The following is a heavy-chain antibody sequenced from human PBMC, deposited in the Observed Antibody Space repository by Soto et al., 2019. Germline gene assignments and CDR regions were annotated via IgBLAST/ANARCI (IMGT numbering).Heavy chain of an antibody. J-gene: IGHJ5*02. Sequence: QAQLVESGGGVVQPGRSLRLSCAASGLPFSASAMHWVRQAPGKGLEWVAMIRSVGSKEYYADSVKGRFTITRDNSKNMIFLQMDSLRAEDTAVYYCARDKGTTCLDTWGQGNMVTVSS. D-gene: IGHD1-26*01. CDR2: IRSVGSKE. CDR3: ARDKGTTCLDT. V-gene: IGHV3-33*01. CDR1: GLPFSASA.